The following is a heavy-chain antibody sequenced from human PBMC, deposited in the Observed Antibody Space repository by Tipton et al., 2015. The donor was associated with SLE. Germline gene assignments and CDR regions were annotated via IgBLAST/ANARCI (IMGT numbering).Heavy chain of an antibody. D-gene: IGHD1-26*01. J-gene: IGHJ4*02. Sequence: NLQGRVTMTTDTSTSTAYLQLRSLRSDDTAAYYCASVELRSWAFDYWGQGTLVTVSS. V-gene: IGHV1-18*01. CDR3: ASVELRSWAFDY.